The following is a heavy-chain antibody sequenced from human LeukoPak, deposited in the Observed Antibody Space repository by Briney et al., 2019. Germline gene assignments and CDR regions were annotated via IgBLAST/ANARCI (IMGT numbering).Heavy chain of an antibody. J-gene: IGHJ4*02. CDR1: GFTLDDYV. CDR3: AKDMGYTYGPFNYVDY. Sequence: PGGSLRLSCAASGFTLDDYVMHWVRPAPGKGLEWVSLISGDGGSTYYADSLKGRFTISRDNSKNSLYLQMNILRTEDTAFYYCAKDMGYTYGPFNYVDYWGQGTLVTVSS. CDR2: ISGDGGST. V-gene: IGHV3-43*02. D-gene: IGHD5-18*01.